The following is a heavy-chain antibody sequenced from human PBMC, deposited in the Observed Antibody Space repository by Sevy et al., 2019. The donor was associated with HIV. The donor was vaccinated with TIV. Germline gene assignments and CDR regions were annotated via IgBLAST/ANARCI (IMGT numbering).Heavy chain of an antibody. CDR3: ARGTTAKGYYYYGMDV. V-gene: IGHV3-48*02. D-gene: IGHD1-7*01. Sequence: GGSLRLSCAASGFTFSSYSMNWVRQAPGKGLEWVSYISSRSSTIYYADSVKGRFTISRDNAKNSLYLQMNSLRDEDTAVYYCARGTTAKGYYYYGMDVWGQGTTVTVSS. J-gene: IGHJ6*02. CDR2: ISSRSSTI. CDR1: GFTFSSYS.